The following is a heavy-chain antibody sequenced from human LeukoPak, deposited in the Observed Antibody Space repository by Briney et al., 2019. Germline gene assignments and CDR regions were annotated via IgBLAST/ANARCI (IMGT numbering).Heavy chain of an antibody. V-gene: IGHV3-30*18. D-gene: IGHD3-10*01. CDR3: AKSGYYGSGSEPFDY. J-gene: IGHJ4*02. CDR1: GFTFSSYG. CDR2: ISYDGSNK. Sequence: QPGRSLRLSCAASGFTFSSYGMYWVRQAPGKGLEWVAVISYDGSNKYYADSVKGRFTISRDNSKNTLYLQMNSLRAEDTAVYYCAKSGYYGSGSEPFDYWGQGTLVTVSS.